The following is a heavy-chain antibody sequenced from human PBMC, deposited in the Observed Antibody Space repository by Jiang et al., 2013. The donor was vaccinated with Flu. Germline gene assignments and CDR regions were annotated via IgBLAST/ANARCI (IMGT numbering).Heavy chain of an antibody. V-gene: IGHV3-23*01. CDR2: ISGSGGST. CDR3: AKGSSNCYVVFSDAFCTDY. Sequence: RLSCAASGFTFSSYAMNWVRQAPGKGLEWVSAISGSGGSTDYADSVKGRVTISRDNSQNTLYLQMNGLRAEDTAIYYCAKGSSNCYVVFSDAFCTDYWGQGTLVTVSS. CDR1: GFTFSSYA. J-gene: IGHJ4*02. D-gene: IGHD2-2*01.